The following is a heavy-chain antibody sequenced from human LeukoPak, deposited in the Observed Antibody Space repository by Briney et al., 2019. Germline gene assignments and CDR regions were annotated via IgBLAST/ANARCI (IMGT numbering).Heavy chain of an antibody. CDR1: GGSFSGYY. D-gene: IGHD6-13*01. V-gene: IGHV4-34*01. J-gene: IGHJ3*02. CDR3: ARVYRPRFGSSLRLFAFDI. Sequence: TSETLSLTCAVYGGSFSGYYWSWIRQPPGKGLEWIGEINHSGSTNYNPSLKSRVTISVDTSKNQFSLKLSSVTAADTAVYYCARVYRPRFGSSLRLFAFDIWGQGTMVTVSS. CDR2: INHSGST.